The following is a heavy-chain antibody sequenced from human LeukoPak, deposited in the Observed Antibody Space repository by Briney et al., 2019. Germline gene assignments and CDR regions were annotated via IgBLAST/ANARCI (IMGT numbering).Heavy chain of an antibody. D-gene: IGHD5/OR15-5a*01. CDR2: IYYSGGT. Sequence: SETLSLTCTVAGGSISSGGYYWSWIRQHPGKGLEGIGYIYYSGGTYYNPSLKSRVTISVDTSKNQFSLKLSSVTAADTAVYYCARGVYNHFDYWGQGTLVTVSS. CDR1: GGSISSGGYY. J-gene: IGHJ4*02. CDR3: ARGVYNHFDY. V-gene: IGHV4-31*03.